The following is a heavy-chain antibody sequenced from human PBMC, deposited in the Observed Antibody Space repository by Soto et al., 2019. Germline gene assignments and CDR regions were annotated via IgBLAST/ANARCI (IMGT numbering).Heavy chain of an antibody. CDR1: GFTFSSYA. Sequence: PGGSLRLSCAASGFTFSSYAMSWVRQAPGKGLEWVSAISGSGGSTYYADSVKGRFTISRDNSKNTLYLQLSSLRDEDTALYYCAKVDTWTYFDYWGQGTLVTVSS. D-gene: IGHD5-12*01. CDR3: AKVDTWTYFDY. J-gene: IGHJ4*02. CDR2: ISGSGGST. V-gene: IGHV3-23*01.